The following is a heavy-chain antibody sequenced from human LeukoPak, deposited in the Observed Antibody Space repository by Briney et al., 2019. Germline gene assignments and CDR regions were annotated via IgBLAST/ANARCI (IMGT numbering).Heavy chain of an antibody. CDR3: ARGGVVVAATHYYFDY. CDR2: MNPNSGNT. J-gene: IGHJ4*02. V-gene: IGHV1-8*03. Sequence: ASVKVSCKASGYTFTSYDINWVRQATGQGLEGMGWMNPNSGNTGYAQKFQGRVTITRNTSISTAYMELSSLRSEDTAVYYCARGGVVVAATHYYFDYWGQGTLVTVSS. CDR1: GYTFTSYD. D-gene: IGHD2-15*01.